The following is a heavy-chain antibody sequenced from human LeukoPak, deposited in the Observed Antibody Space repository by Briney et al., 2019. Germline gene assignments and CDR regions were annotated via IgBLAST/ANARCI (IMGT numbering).Heavy chain of an antibody. J-gene: IGHJ5*02. Sequence: GGSLRLSCAASGFTFSSYAMHWVRQAPGKGLEGVAVISYDGSNKYYADSVKGRFTISRDNSKNTLYLQMNSLRAEDTAVYYCARQRPTVEMATIFWFDPWGQGTLVTVSS. CDR1: GFTFSSYA. V-gene: IGHV3-30-3*01. D-gene: IGHD5-24*01. CDR3: ARQRPTVEMATIFWFDP. CDR2: ISYDGSNK.